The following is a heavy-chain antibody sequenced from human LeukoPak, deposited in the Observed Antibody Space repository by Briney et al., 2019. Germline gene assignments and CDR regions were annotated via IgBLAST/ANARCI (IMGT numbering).Heavy chain of an antibody. J-gene: IGHJ4*02. CDR2: IYHSGST. CDR1: GGSISSGGYY. Sequence: PSQTLSPTCTVSGGSISSGGYYWSWIRQPPGKGLEWIGYIYHSGSTYYNPSLKSRVTISVDRSKNQFSLKLSSVTAADTAVYYCARDIALDYWGQGTLVTVSS. V-gene: IGHV4-30-2*01. CDR3: ARDIALDY. D-gene: IGHD3-16*02.